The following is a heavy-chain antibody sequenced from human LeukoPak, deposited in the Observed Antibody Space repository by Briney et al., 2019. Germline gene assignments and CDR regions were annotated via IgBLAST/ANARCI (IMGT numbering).Heavy chain of an antibody. Sequence: KSWGSLRLSCAASGFTFSNAWMSWVRQAPGKGLEWVGRIKSKTDGGTTDYAAPVKGRFTISRDDSKNTLYLQMNSLKTEDTAVYYCTRAGDIVVVPAASYAGYWGQGTLVTVSS. CDR2: IKSKTDGGTT. CDR1: GFTFSNAW. D-gene: IGHD2-2*01. V-gene: IGHV3-15*01. J-gene: IGHJ4*02. CDR3: TRAGDIVVVPAASYAGY.